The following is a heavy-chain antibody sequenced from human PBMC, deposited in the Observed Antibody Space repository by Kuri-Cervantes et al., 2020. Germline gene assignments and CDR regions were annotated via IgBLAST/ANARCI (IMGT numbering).Heavy chain of an antibody. D-gene: IGHD6-6*01. CDR2: IFHSGSA. Sequence: SETLSLTCAVSGGSVSSSNWWSWVRQPPGKGLEYIGEIFHSGSANYNPSLRGRVTISLDKSKNQFSLNLTSVTAADTAVYYCARGPGAPSGIAARPKYFNYWGQGTLVTVSS. J-gene: IGHJ4*02. V-gene: IGHV4-4*02. CDR1: GGSVSSSNW. CDR3: ARGPGAPSGIAARPKYFNY.